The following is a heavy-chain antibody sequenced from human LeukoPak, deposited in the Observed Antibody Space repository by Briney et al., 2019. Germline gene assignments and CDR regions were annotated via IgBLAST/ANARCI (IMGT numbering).Heavy chain of an antibody. Sequence: SETLSLTCTVSGDSISNNYYWGWIRQPPGKGLEWIGSIYYSGSTYYNPSLKSRVTISVDTSKNQFSLILSSVTAADTAVYYCARAYDSSGYLRAFDIWGQGTMATVSS. CDR1: GDSISNNYY. J-gene: IGHJ3*02. D-gene: IGHD3-22*01. V-gene: IGHV4-38-2*02. CDR3: ARAYDSSGYLRAFDI. CDR2: IYYSGST.